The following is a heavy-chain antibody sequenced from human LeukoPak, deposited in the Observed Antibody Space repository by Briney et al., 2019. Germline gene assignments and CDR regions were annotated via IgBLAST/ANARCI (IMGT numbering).Heavy chain of an antibody. CDR2: IKSKTDGGTT. D-gene: IGHD1-14*01. Sequence: GGSLRLSCAASGFAFNDARMSCVRQAPGKGLEWVGRIKSKTDGGTTDYAAPVKGRFTISRDDSKNTLFLQMNSLKTEDTAVYYCTTHLPYNYWGQGTLVTVSS. CDR1: GFAFNDAR. J-gene: IGHJ4*02. V-gene: IGHV3-15*01. CDR3: TTHLPYNY.